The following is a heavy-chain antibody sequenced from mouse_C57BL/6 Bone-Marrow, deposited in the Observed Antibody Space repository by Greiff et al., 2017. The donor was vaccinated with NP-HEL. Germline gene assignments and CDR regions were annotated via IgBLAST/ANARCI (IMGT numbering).Heavy chain of an antibody. CDR3: TTSATVVPYYFDY. Sequence: EVKLQESGAELVRPGASVKLSCTASGFNIKDYYMHWVKQRPEQGLEWIGRIDPEDGDTEYAPKFQGKATMTADTSSNTAYLQLSSLTSEDTAVYYCTTSATVVPYYFDYWGQGTTLTVSS. V-gene: IGHV14-1*01. CDR1: GFNIKDYY. J-gene: IGHJ2*01. CDR2: IDPEDGDT. D-gene: IGHD1-1*01.